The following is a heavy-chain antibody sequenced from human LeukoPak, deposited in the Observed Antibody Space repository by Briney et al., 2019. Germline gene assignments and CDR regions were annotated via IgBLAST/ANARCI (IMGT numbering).Heavy chain of an antibody. V-gene: IGHV3-21*01. D-gene: IGHD4-23*01. CDR1: GFTFSSYA. J-gene: IGHJ3*02. CDR3: ARTDSMAGGAFDI. CDR2: ISSSSSYI. Sequence: GGSLRLSCAASGFTFSSYAMSWVRQAPGKGLEWVSSISSSSSYIYYADSVKGRFTISRDNAKNSLYLQMNSLRAEDTAVYYCARTDSMAGGAFDIWGQGTMVTVSS.